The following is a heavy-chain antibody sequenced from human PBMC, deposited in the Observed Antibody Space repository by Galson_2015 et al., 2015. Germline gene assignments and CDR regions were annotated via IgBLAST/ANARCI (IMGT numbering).Heavy chain of an antibody. D-gene: IGHD4-23*01. CDR2: LSHDGTKK. CDR1: GFTFSSYD. CDR3: ARGRGTTVVTTVDY. Sequence: SLRLSCAASGFTFSSYDMHWVRQAPGEGLEWVAVLSHDGTKKYYAESVKGRFTISRDNSKSTLYLQMSSLRVDDTAVYYCARGRGTTVVTTVDYWGQGILVTVSS. V-gene: IGHV3-30-3*01. J-gene: IGHJ4*02.